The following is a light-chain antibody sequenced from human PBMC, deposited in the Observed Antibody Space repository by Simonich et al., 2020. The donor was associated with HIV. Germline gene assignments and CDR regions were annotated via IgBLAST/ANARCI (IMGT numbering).Light chain of an antibody. J-gene: IGLJ3*02. CDR2: DVS. V-gene: IGLV2-14*01. Sequence: QSALTQPASVSGSPGQSITISCTGTSSDGGGYNYVSWYQQHPGKAPKLMIYDVSNRPSGVSNRFSGSKSGNTASLTISGLQAEDEADYYCNSYTSSSNWVFGGGTKLTVL. CDR1: SSDGGGYNY. CDR3: NSYTSSSNWV.